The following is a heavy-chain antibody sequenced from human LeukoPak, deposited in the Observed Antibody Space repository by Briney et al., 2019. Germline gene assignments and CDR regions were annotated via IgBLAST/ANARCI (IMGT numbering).Heavy chain of an antibody. Sequence: ASVTDSFMCSVCTLTNSPMQWVRQARGKRREWIGRIVDGSGNTKCAQQFQEGVIITRDMSTSTAYVELSSQRSEDTAVYYCAASKWELPPDIYYYYYGMDVWGQGTTVTVSS. CDR3: AASKWELPPDIYYYYYGMDV. V-gene: IGHV1-58*02. CDR1: VCTLTNSP. CDR2: IVDGSGNT. J-gene: IGHJ6*02. D-gene: IGHD1-26*01.